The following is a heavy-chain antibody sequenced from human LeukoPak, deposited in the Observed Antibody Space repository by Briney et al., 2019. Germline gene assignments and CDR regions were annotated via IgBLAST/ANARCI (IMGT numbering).Heavy chain of an antibody. V-gene: IGHV1-18*01. D-gene: IGHD6-6*01. CDR1: GGTFSSYA. CDR3: ARDRGEYSTTWYYFDS. J-gene: IGHJ4*02. CDR2: ISAYNGDT. Sequence: GASVKVSCKASGGTFSSYAISWVRQAPGQGLEWMGWISAYNGDTNYAQKLQGRVTMTTDSSTSTAYMDLRSLRSDDTAVYYCARDRGEYSTTWYYFDSWGQGTLVTVSS.